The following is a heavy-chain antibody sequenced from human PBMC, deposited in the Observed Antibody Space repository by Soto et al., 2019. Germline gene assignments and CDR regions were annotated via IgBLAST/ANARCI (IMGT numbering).Heavy chain of an antibody. D-gene: IGHD1-1*01. J-gene: IGHJ4*02. V-gene: IGHV4-61*01. Sequence: ETRSLSCPVSGGSVSSGSYYWSWIRQPPGKGLEWIGYISYSGSTSYNSSLKSRVTISKDTSENQFSLKLSSVTAADTAVYYCARYRTGGTGFDYWGQGTPVTVSS. CDR1: GGSVSSGSYY. CDR2: ISYSGST. CDR3: ARYRTGGTGFDY.